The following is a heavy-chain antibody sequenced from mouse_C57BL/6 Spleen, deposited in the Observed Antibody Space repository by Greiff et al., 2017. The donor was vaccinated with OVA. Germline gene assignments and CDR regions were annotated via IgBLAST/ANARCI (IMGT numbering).Heavy chain of an antibody. CDR3: ARDYGIYYAMDD. D-gene: IGHD2-1*01. CDR2: IHPNSGST. V-gene: IGHV1-64*01. CDR1: GYTFTSYW. Sequence: VQLQQPGAELVKPGASVKLSCKASGYTFTSYWMHWVKQRPGQGLEWIGMIHPNSGSTNYNEKFKSKATLTVDKSSSTAYMQLSSLTSEDSAVYYCARDYGIYYAMDDWGQGPSVTVSS. J-gene: IGHJ4*01.